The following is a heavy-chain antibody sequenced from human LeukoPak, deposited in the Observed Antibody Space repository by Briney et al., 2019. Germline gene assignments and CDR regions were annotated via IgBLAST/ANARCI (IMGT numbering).Heavy chain of an antibody. Sequence: SETLSLTCTVSGGSINNYHWSWIRQPAGKGLEWIGRIYSFGSTKYNPSLKSRVTMSVDTSKNQFSLKLSSVTAADTAVYYCARDADFDSRGYYYSSFDYWGQGTLVTVSS. CDR2: IYSFGST. CDR3: ARDADFDSRGYYYSSFDY. D-gene: IGHD3-22*01. V-gene: IGHV4-4*07. CDR1: GGSINNYH. J-gene: IGHJ4*02.